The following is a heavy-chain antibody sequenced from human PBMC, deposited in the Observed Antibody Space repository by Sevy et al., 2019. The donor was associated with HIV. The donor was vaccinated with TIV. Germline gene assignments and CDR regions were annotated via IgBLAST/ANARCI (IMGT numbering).Heavy chain of an antibody. CDR2: VAIDGSRT. CDR1: GFTFDSYW. J-gene: IGHJ5*02. Sequence: GGSLRLSCAASGFTFDSYWIHWVRQDPWKGLEWVSCVAIDGSRTEYADSVKGRFTISRDNAKNMLYLEMNSLRVEETAEEYCARGAALGWFDPWGQGTQVTVSS. V-gene: IGHV3-74*01. CDR3: ARGAALGWFDP. D-gene: IGHD6-6*01.